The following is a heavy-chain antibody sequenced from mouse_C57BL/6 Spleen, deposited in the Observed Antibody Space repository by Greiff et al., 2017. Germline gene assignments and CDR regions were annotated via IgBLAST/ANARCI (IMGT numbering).Heavy chain of an antibody. CDR2: INPNYGTT. CDR3: ARSNYYGSSPYYFDY. CDR1: GYSFTDYN. V-gene: IGHV1-39*01. D-gene: IGHD1-1*01. J-gene: IGHJ2*01. Sequence: EVQGVESGPELVKPGASVKISCKASGYSFTDYNMNWVKQSNGKSLEWIGVINPNYGTTSYNQKFKGKATLTVDQSSSTAYMQLNSLTSEDSAVYYCARSNYYGSSPYYFDYWGQGTTLTVSS.